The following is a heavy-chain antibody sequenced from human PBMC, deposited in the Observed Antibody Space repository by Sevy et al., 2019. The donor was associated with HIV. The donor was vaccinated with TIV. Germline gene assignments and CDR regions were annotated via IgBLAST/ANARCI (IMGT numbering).Heavy chain of an antibody. D-gene: IGHD3-16*01. CDR3: ARLSTARGESNWFDP. Sequence: ASMKVSCKASGYTFSTYGISWVRQAPGQGLEWMGWIGAYNGNRKYAQKFQDRITMTTDTSTSTAYMELRSLRFDDTAVYFCARLSTARGESNWFDPWGQGTLVTVSS. CDR1: GYTFSTYG. V-gene: IGHV1-18*01. J-gene: IGHJ5*02. CDR2: IGAYNGNR.